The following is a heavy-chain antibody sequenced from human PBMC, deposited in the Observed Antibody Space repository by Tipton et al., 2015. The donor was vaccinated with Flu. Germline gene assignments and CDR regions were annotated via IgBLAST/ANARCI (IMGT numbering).Heavy chain of an antibody. CDR2: MSFDGSDK. CDR3: ARTLKSYYFDY. V-gene: IGHV3-30*07. J-gene: IGHJ4*02. CDR1: GITFSSYA. Sequence: SLRLSCTASGITFSSYAMSWVRQAPGKGLEWVAVMSFDGSDKHYGDSVKGRFTISRDNSKKTLFLQMDTLRVEDTAVYYCARTLKSYYFDYWGQGTLVTVSS.